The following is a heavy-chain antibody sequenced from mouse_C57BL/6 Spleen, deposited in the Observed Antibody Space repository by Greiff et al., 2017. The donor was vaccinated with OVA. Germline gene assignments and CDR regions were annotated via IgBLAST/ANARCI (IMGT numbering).Heavy chain of an antibody. J-gene: IGHJ3*01. CDR2: IYPGGGYT. D-gene: IGHD3-2*01. CDR3: ARSGDSLAWFAY. V-gene: IGHV1-63*01. CDR1: GYTFTNYW. Sequence: VKLVESGAELVRPGTSVKMSCKASGYTFTNYWIGWAKQRPGHGLEWIGDIYPGGGYTNYNEKFKGKATLTADKSSSTAYMQFSSLTSEDSAIYYCARSGDSLAWFAYWGQGTLVTVSA.